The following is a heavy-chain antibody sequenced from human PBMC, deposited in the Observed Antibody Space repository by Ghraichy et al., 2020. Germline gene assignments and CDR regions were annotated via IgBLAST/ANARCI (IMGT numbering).Heavy chain of an antibody. CDR1: GGSISSYY. Sequence: SETLSLTCTVSGGSISSYYWSWIRQPAGKGLEWIGRIYTSGSTNYNPSLKSRVTMSVDTSKNQFSLKLSSVTAADTAVYYCARDGGPDTIFGVVIISYYYGMDVWGQGTTVTVSS. D-gene: IGHD3-3*01. CDR2: IYTSGST. J-gene: IGHJ6*02. V-gene: IGHV4-4*07. CDR3: ARDGGPDTIFGVVIISYYYGMDV.